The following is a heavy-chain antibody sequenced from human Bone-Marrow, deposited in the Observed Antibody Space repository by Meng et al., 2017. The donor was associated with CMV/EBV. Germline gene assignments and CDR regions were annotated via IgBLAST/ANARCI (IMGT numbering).Heavy chain of an antibody. CDR2: IYYSGST. CDR3: ARGGIVVVKGWFDP. D-gene: IGHD3-22*01. J-gene: IGHJ5*02. Sequence: SETLSLTCTVSGGSISSGDYYWSWIRQPPGKGLEWIGYIYYSGSTYYNPSLKSRVTISVDTSKNQFSLKLSSVTAADTAVYYCARGGIVVVKGWFDPWGQGTLVTVSS. CDR1: GGSISSGDYY. V-gene: IGHV4-30-4*08.